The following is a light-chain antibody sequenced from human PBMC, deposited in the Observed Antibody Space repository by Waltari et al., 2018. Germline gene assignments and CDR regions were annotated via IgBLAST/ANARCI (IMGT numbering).Light chain of an antibody. Sequence: DIQMTQSPSTLSASVGDRVTITYRASQTISNWLAWYQQKPGKAPKLLIHEASSLEHGVPSRFSGSRSGTEFTLTISSLQPDDSATYYCQQYNKYSYTFGRGTRLELK. CDR2: EAS. J-gene: IGKJ2*01. CDR3: QQYNKYSYT. V-gene: IGKV1-5*03. CDR1: QTISNW.